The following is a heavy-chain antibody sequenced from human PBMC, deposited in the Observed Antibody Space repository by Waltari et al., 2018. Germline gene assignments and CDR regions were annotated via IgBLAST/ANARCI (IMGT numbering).Heavy chain of an antibody. CDR2: INHSGST. D-gene: IGHD5-18*01. Sequence: QVQLQQWGAGLLKPSETLSLTCAVYGGSFSGYYWSWIRQPPGKGLEWIGEINHSGSTNYNPSLKSRVTISVDTSKNQFSLKLSSVTAADTAVYYCARGGYSYGYKGVFYYWGQGTLVTVSS. V-gene: IGHV4-34*01. CDR3: ARGGYSYGYKGVFYY. CDR1: GGSFSGYY. J-gene: IGHJ4*02.